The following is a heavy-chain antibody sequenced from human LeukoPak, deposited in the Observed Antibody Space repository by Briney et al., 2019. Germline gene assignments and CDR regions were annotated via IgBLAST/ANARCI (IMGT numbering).Heavy chain of an antibody. CDR1: GGSISSSSYY. CDR3: ARVDTLNTDY. J-gene: IGHJ4*02. D-gene: IGHD5-18*01. CDR2: IYYSGST. Sequence: PSETXSXXCTVSGGSISSSSYYWGWIRQPPGKGLEWIGSIYYSGSTYYNPSLKSRVTISVDTSKNQFSLKLSSVTAADTAVHYCARVDTLNTDYWGQGTLVTVSS. V-gene: IGHV4-39*07.